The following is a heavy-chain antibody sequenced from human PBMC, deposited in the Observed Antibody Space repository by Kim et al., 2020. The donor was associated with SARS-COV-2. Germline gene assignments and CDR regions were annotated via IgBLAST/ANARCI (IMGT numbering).Heavy chain of an antibody. D-gene: IGHD3-10*01. CDR1: GFTFSSYG. J-gene: IGHJ4*02. Sequence: GGSLRLSCAASGFTFSSYGMHWVRQAPGKGLEWVAVIWYDGSNKYYADSVKGRFTISRDNSKNTLYLQMNSLRAEDTAVYYCAKGSPNYYGSGSFDYWGQGTLVTVSS. CDR3: AKGSPNYYGSGSFDY. V-gene: IGHV3-33*06. CDR2: IWYDGSNK.